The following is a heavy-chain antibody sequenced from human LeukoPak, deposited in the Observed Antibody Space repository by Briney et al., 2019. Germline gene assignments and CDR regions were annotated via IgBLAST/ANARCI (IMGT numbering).Heavy chain of an antibody. V-gene: IGHV3-7*01. CDR3: ARLFRDVTTFDY. Sequence: GGSLRLSCTASGFTLSTSWMSWVRQAPGRGLEWVASIKQDGSQKYYVDSVKGRFTISRDNVQNSLYLQMNSLRAEDTAVYYCARLFRDVTTFDYWGQGTLVTVSS. J-gene: IGHJ4*02. CDR1: GFTLSTSW. CDR2: IKQDGSQK. D-gene: IGHD1-1*01.